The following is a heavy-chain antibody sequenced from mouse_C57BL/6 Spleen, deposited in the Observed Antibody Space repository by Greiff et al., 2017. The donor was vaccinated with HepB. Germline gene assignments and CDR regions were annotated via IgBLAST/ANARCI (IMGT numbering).Heavy chain of an antibody. Sequence: QVQLQQSGAELVRPGASVTLSCKASGYTFTGYEMHWVKQTPVHGLEWIGAIDPETGGTAYNQKFKGKAILTADKSSSTAYMELRSLTSEDSAVYYCTRWRSSHWYFDVWGTGTTVTVSS. V-gene: IGHV1-15*01. D-gene: IGHD1-1*01. CDR1: GYTFTGYE. J-gene: IGHJ1*03. CDR3: TRWRSSHWYFDV. CDR2: IDPETGGT.